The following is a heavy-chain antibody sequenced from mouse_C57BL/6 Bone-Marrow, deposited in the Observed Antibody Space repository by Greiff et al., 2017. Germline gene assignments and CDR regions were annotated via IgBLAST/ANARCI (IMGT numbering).Heavy chain of an antibody. CDR1: GYTFTDYY. V-gene: IGHV1-26*01. Sequence: EVQLQQSGPELVKPGASVKISCKASGYTFTDYYMNWVKQSHGKSLEWIGDINPNNGGTNYNQKFKGKATLTVDKSSSTAYMELRSLTSEDSAVHYCARSGNHYAMDYRGQGNSVTVSS. D-gene: IGHD2-1*01. CDR2: INPNNGGT. J-gene: IGHJ4*01. CDR3: ARSGNHYAMDY.